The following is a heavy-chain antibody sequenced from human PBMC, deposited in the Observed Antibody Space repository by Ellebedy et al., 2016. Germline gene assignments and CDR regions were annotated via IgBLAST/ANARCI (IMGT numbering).Heavy chain of an antibody. CDR1: GYTFTSDG. Sequence: ASVKVSCKASGYTFTSDGISWVRQAPGQGLEWMGGIIPIFGTANYAQKFQGRVTITADESTSTAYMELSSLRSEDTAVYYCAREKIEAQYSSSESPFDPWGQGTLVTVSS. CDR2: IIPIFGTA. J-gene: IGHJ5*02. D-gene: IGHD6-13*01. CDR3: AREKIEAQYSSSESPFDP. V-gene: IGHV1-69*13.